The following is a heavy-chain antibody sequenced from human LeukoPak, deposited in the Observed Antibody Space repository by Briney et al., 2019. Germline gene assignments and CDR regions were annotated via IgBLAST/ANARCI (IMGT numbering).Heavy chain of an antibody. V-gene: IGHV1-69*13. CDR3: ARSGYSSSQNWFGP. CDR2: IIPIFGTA. D-gene: IGHD6-13*01. Sequence: GASVKVSCKASGGTFSSYAISWVRQAPGQGLEWMGGIIPIFGTANYAQKFQGRVTITADESTSTAYMELSSLRSEDTAVYYCARSGYSSSQNWFGPWGQGTLVTVSS. J-gene: IGHJ5*02. CDR1: GGTFSSYA.